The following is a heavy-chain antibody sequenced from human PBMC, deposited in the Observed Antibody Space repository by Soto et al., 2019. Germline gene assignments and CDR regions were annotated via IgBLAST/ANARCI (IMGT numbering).Heavy chain of an antibody. CDR3: ARRTIAYWYFDL. V-gene: IGHV1-8*01. J-gene: IGHJ2*01. CDR2: MNGDSGNT. CDR1: GYTFTSYD. Sequence: ASVKVSCKASGYTFTSYDINWVRQAPGQGLEWMGWMNGDSGNTGYAKEIRGRVTMTRDTSMSTAYMELSSLTSEDTAVYYCARRTIAYWYFDLSGPGTLVTVSS. D-gene: IGHD1-1*01.